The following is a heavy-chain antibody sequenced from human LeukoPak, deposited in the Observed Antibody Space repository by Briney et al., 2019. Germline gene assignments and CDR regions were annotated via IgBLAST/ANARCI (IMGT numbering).Heavy chain of an antibody. D-gene: IGHD3-16*01. CDR2: INHSGST. J-gene: IGHJ4*02. V-gene: IGHV4-34*01. CDR1: GGSFSGYY. CDR3: ARGRGIDY. Sequence: SETLSLTCAAYGGSFSGYYWSWIRQPPGKGLEWIGEINHSGSTNYNPSLKSRVTISVDTSKNQFSLKLSPVTAADTAVYYCARGRGIDYWGQGTLVTVSS.